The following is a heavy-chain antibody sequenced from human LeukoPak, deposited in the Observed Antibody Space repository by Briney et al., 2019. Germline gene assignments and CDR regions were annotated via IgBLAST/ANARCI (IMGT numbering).Heavy chain of an antibody. Sequence: GGSLRLSCAASGFAVSSNYMSWVRQAPGKGLEWVSVIYSGGSTYYADSVKGRFTISRDNSKNTLYLQMNSLRAEDTAVYYCARDYYDSSGVAEYFQHWGQGTLVTVSS. V-gene: IGHV3-66*01. CDR3: ARDYYDSSGVAEYFQH. D-gene: IGHD3-22*01. J-gene: IGHJ1*01. CDR2: IYSGGST. CDR1: GFAVSSNY.